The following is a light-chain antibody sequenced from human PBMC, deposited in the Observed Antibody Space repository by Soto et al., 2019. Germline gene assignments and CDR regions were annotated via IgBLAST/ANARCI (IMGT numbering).Light chain of an antibody. CDR2: YDD. CDR3: AAWDDSLKGNV. J-gene: IGLJ1*01. Sequence: QSVLTQPPSVSEAPRQRVTISCSGSSSNIGNNAVNWYQQLPGKAPKLLIYYDDLLPSGVSDRFSGSKSDTSASLAISGLQSEDEADYYCAAWDDSLKGNVFGTGTKLTVL. CDR1: SSNIGNNA. V-gene: IGLV1-36*01.